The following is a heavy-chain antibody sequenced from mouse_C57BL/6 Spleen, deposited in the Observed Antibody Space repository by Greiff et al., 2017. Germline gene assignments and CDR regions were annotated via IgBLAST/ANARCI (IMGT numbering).Heavy chain of an antibody. CDR1: GYTFSSYA. Sequence: EVQGVESGGGLVKPGGSLKLSCAASGYTFSSYAMSWVRQTPEQRLEWVATISDGGSYTYYPDNVKGRFTISRDNAKNNLYLQRSHLKSEVTAMYYCARVYGNYWYFDVWGTGTTVTVSS. CDR3: ARVYGNYWYFDV. CDR2: ISDGGSYT. J-gene: IGHJ1*03. D-gene: IGHD2-1*01. V-gene: IGHV5-4*01.